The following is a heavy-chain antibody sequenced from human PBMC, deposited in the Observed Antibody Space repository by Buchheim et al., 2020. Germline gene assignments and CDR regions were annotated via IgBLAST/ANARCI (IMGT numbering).Heavy chain of an antibody. CDR3: AKILATTEQAFDY. CDR2: ISYDGSNK. Sequence: QVQLVESGGGVVQPGRSLRLSCAASGFTFSSYGMHWVRQAPGKGLEWVAVISYDGSNKYYADSVKGRFTISRDNSKNPLYLQMNSLRAEDTAVYYCAKILATTEQAFDYWGQGTL. V-gene: IGHV3-30*18. CDR1: GFTFSSYG. J-gene: IGHJ4*02. D-gene: IGHD5-24*01.